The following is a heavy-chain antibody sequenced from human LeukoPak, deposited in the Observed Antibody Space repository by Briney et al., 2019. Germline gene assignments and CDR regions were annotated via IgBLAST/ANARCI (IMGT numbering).Heavy chain of an antibody. V-gene: IGHV3-23*01. J-gene: IGHJ4*02. D-gene: IGHD3-10*01. CDR1: GFTFRNYV. Sequence: PGGSLRLSCAASGFTFRNYVMTWVRQAPRQGLEWVSSISTGGISTYYADSVQGRFIISRDNSKSTLFLQMNSLRTDDMAIYYCAKDAVNGSGSYRAFVSWGQGTLVTVSS. CDR2: ISTGGIST. CDR3: AKDAVNGSGSYRAFVS.